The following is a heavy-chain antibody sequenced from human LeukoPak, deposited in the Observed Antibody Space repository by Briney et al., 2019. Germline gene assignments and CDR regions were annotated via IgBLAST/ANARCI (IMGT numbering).Heavy chain of an antibody. CDR3: ARAGYCSGGSCYGLDY. CDR2: IWYDGSNG. D-gene: IGHD2-15*01. V-gene: IGHV3-33*08. Sequence: GGSLRLSCAASGFTFSSYGMHWVRQAPGRGLEWVALIWYDGSNGYYADSVKGRFTISRDNSKNTLYLQMDSLRAEDTAVYYCARAGYCSGGSCYGLDYWGQGTLVTVSS. J-gene: IGHJ4*02. CDR1: GFTFSSYG.